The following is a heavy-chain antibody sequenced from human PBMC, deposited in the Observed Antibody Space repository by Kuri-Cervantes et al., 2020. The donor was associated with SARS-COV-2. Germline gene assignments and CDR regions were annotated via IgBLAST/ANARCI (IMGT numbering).Heavy chain of an antibody. CDR1: GFSFSSYS. CDR2: MSRSSSNI. J-gene: IGHJ4*02. CDR3: ARDPGAHVGDLYFDY. V-gene: IGHV3-48*02. Sequence: GGSLRLSCTASGFSFSSYSMNWVRQAPGKGLEWVSYMSRSSSNIYYADSVEGRFTISSDNAKNSLYLQTHSLRDEAAAVYFCARDPGAHVGDLYFDYWGQGTLVTVSS. D-gene: IGHD3-3*01.